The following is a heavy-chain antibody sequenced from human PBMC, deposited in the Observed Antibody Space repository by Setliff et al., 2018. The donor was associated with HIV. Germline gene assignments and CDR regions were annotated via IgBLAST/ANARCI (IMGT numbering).Heavy chain of an antibody. CDR3: ARTVPHSAAQDAFDI. J-gene: IGHJ3*02. V-gene: IGHV4-28*04. Sequence: PSETLSLTCAVSGYSISTTEWWGWIRQPPGKGLAWIGYITNSGKIYYDPSLNSLVTLSADTSKNQQSLKLTSVTAEDTGVYYCARTVPHSAAQDAFDIWGQGTVVTVS. D-gene: IGHD4-4*01. CDR2: ITNSGKI. CDR1: GYSISTTEW.